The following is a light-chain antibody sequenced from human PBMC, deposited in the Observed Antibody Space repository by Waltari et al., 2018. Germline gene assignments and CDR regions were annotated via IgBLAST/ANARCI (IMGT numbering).Light chain of an antibody. CDR2: ADF. CDR3: QQSYNTPRT. V-gene: IGKV1-39*01. CDR1: QSVTSY. J-gene: IGKJ2*01. Sequence: DIQMIQSPSSLSASVGDRVTITCRASQSVTSYVNWYQQKPGKAPKLLIYADFTLQRGVPSGFSGSGSGTDFALTISSLQPEDFATYYCQQSYNTPRTFGQGTKLEIK.